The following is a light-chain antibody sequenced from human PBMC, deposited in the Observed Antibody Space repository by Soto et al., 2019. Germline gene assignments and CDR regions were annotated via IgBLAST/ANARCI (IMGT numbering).Light chain of an antibody. CDR2: EVS. Sequence: QSALTQPASVSGSRGQSITISCTGTSSDVGGYNYVSRYQQHPGKAPKHMIYEVSNRPSGVSNRFSGSKSGNTASLTISGLQAEDEADYYCSSYTSSSTRVFGGGTKLTVL. J-gene: IGLJ3*02. V-gene: IGLV2-14*01. CDR1: SSDVGGYNY. CDR3: SSYTSSSTRV.